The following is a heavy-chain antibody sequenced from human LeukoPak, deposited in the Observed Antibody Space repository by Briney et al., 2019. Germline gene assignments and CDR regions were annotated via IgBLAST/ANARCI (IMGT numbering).Heavy chain of an antibody. D-gene: IGHD5-24*01. CDR2: ISRSGGTT. CDR3: ARDNSVRDEAWWFNP. J-gene: IGHJ5*02. CDR1: GFTFSNYA. Sequence: GRSLRLSCAASGFTFSNYAIHWVRQAPGKGLEYVSAISRSGGTTYYANSVKGRFTISRDNSKNTLFLQMGSLRAEDMAVYYCARDNSVRDEAWWFNPWGQGTLVTVSS. V-gene: IGHV3-64*01.